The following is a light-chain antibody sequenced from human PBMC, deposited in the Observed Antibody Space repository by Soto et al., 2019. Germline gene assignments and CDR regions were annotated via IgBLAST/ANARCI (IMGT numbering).Light chain of an antibody. Sequence: DVQMTQSPSSLSASVGDRVTITCRASQTIAGYLNWYQQKPGTAPKLLIYASSRLQSGVPSRFSGSGSGTDFTLAISSLQPEDFATYYCQQSYSVPRTFGGGTKVE. CDR1: QTIAGY. J-gene: IGKJ4*01. CDR2: ASS. V-gene: IGKV1-39*01. CDR3: QQSYSVPRT.